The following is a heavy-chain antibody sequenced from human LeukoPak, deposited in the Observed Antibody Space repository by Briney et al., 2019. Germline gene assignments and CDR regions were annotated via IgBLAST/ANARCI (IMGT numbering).Heavy chain of an antibody. J-gene: IGHJ6*03. V-gene: IGHV1-8*03. CDR2: MNPNSGNT. D-gene: IGHD3-3*01. CDR3: ARGGYDFWSGYFNYYYYYMDV. CDR1: GYTFTSYD. Sequence: ASVKVSCKASGYTFTSYDINWVRQATGQGLEWMGWMNPNSGNTGYAQKFQGRVTITRNTSISTAYMELSSLRSEDTAVYYRARGGYDFWSGYFNYYYYYMDVWGKGTTVTVSS.